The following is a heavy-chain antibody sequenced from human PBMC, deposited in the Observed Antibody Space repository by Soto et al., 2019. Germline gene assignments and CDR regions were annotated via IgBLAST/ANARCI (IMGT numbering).Heavy chain of an antibody. CDR2: IIPIFGTA. CDR1: GGTFSSYA. Sequence: QVQLVQSGAEVKKPGSSVKVSCKASGGTFSSYAISWVRQAPGQGLEWMGGIIPIFGTANYAKKFQGRGTITADESTSTAYMELSSMRSEDTAVYYCARKNVVVTAIPYYYYGMDVWGQGTTVTVSS. J-gene: IGHJ6*02. V-gene: IGHV1-69*12. D-gene: IGHD2-21*02. CDR3: ARKNVVVTAIPYYYYGMDV.